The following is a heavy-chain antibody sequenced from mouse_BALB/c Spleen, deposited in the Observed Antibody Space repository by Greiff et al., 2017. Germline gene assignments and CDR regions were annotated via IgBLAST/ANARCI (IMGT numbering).Heavy chain of an antibody. CDR2: IAPGSGST. Sequence: DLVKPGASVKLSCKASGYTFTSYWINWIKQRPGQGLEWIGRIAPGSGSTYYNEMFKGKATLTVDTSSSTAYIQLSSLSSEDSAVYFCARIYYGKHAMDYWGQGTSVTVSS. CDR3: ARIYYGKHAMDY. D-gene: IGHD2-1*01. V-gene: IGHV1S41*01. CDR1: GYTFTSYW. J-gene: IGHJ4*01.